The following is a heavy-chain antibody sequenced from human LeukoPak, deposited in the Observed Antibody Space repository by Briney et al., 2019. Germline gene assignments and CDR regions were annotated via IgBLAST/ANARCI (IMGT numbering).Heavy chain of an antibody. CDR2: IKQDGSEK. CDR3: AGELLSYYYGSGSRDY. J-gene: IGHJ4*02. CDR1: GFTFSSYW. D-gene: IGHD3-10*01. V-gene: IGHV3-7*01. Sequence: GGSLRLSCAASGFTFSSYWMSWVRQAPGKGLEWVANIKQDGSEKYYVDSVKGRFTISRDNAKNSLYLQMNSLRAEDTAVYYCAGELLSYYYGSGSRDYWGQGTLVTVSS.